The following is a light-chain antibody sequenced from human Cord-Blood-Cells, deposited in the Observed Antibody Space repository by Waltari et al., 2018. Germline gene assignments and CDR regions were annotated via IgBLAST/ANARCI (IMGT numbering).Light chain of an antibody. CDR1: SSGVGSYNL. Sequence: QSALTQPASVSGSPGQSITISRTGTSSGVGSYNLVSWYQQHPGKAPKRMIYEVSKRPSGVSNRFSGSKSGNTASLTISGLQAEDEADYYCCSYAGSSTLVFGGGTKLTVL. V-gene: IGLV2-23*02. J-gene: IGLJ3*02. CDR2: EVS. CDR3: CSYAGSSTLV.